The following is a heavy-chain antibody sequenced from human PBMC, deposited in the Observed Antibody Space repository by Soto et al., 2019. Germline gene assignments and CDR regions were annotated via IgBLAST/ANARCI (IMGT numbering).Heavy chain of an antibody. D-gene: IGHD1-20*01. Sequence: PVESLKISCKVSGYSFTSYWIVWVLQTPGKGLEWMGIIYPGDSDTRYSPSFQGQVTISADKSISTAYLQWSSLKASDTAMYYCARRLYNWNPFDYWGQGTLVTVSS. V-gene: IGHV5-51*01. CDR2: IYPGDSDT. CDR1: GYSFTSYW. CDR3: ARRLYNWNPFDY. J-gene: IGHJ4*02.